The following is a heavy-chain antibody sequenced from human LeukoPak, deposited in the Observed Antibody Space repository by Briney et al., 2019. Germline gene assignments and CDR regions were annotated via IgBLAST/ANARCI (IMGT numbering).Heavy chain of an antibody. CDR3: ASTTLYYGSGTYYYYYYMDV. V-gene: IGHV4-59*08. Sequence: SETLSLTCTVSGGSISSYYWSWIRQPPGKGLEWIGYIYYSGSNNYNPSLKSRVTISVDTSKNQFSLKLSSVTAADTAVYYCASTTLYYGSGTYYYYYYMDVWGKGTTVTVSS. D-gene: IGHD3-10*01. CDR1: GGSISSYY. CDR2: IYYSGSN. J-gene: IGHJ6*03.